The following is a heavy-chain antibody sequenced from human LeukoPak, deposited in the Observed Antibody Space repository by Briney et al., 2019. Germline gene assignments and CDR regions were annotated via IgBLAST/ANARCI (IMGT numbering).Heavy chain of an antibody. D-gene: IGHD5-18*01. Sequence: PGGSLRLSCAAAGFTFISYAMSLVRQAPGKRLEWVSAVSGIGGSTYYADSVKGRFTISRDNSKNTLYLQMNSLRAEDTAVYYCAKHHGPAMVPDYWGQGTLVTVSS. V-gene: IGHV3-23*01. CDR1: GFTFISYA. CDR2: VSGIGGST. J-gene: IGHJ4*02. CDR3: AKHHGPAMVPDY.